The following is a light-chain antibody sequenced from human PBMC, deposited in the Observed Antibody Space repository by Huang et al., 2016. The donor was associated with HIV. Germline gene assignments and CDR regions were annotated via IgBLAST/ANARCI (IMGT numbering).Light chain of an antibody. V-gene: IGKV1-39*01. J-gene: IGKJ4*01. CDR3: QQSYSSPLT. CDR2: ASS. Sequence: DIQMTQSPFSLSASVGDRVTITCRTSQSINTFLNWYQQKPGKAPKLLIYASSRLQRGVPSRFRGSGSGPDFTLTISSLQAEDFATYYCQQSYSSPLTFGGGTRVEIK. CDR1: QSINTF.